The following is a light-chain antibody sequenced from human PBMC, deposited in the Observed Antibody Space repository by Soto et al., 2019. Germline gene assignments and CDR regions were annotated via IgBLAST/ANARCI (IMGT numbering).Light chain of an antibody. CDR3: SSYRSGSILYV. J-gene: IGLJ1*01. Sequence: QSVLTQPASGSASPGQSITISRTGTSSDVRRFNFVSWYQQYPGQAPKLVIYEVINRPSGISDRFSGSKSDNTASLTISGLQAEDEADYYCSSYRSGSILYVFGTGTKVTVL. V-gene: IGLV2-14*01. CDR1: SSDVRRFNF. CDR2: EVI.